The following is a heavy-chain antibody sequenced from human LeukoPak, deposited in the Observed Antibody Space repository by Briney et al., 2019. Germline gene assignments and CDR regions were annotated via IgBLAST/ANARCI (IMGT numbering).Heavy chain of an antibody. J-gene: IGHJ3*02. D-gene: IGHD3-9*01. CDR1: GFTFSDYY. Sequence: GGSLRLSCAASGFTFSDYYMSWIRQAPGKGLEWVSYISSSGSTIYYADSVKGRFTISRDNAKNSLYLQMNSLRAEDTAVYYCATDPAYFDRHRGDAFDIWGQGTMVTVSS. V-gene: IGHV3-11*01. CDR3: ATDPAYFDRHRGDAFDI. CDR2: ISSSGSTI.